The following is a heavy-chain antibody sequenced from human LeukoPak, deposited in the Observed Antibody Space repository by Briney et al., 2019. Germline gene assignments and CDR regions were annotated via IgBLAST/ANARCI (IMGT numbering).Heavy chain of an antibody. V-gene: IGHV3-23*01. D-gene: IGHD2-21*01. CDR2: ISGTGGAT. Sequence: GGSLRLSCVASGFSFGNYAMSWVRQATGKGLQWVSQISGTGGATWYAGFARDRFTISRDNSKKTLYLQMSGLRVEDTAMYYCVKDPRDTYGTNWFVSWGQGTLLIVSS. CDR3: VKDPRDTYGTNWFVS. J-gene: IGHJ5*01. CDR1: GFSFGNYA.